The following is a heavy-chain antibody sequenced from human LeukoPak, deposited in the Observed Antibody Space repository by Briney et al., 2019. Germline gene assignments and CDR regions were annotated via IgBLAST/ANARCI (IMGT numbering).Heavy chain of an antibody. CDR2: INHSGST. CDR1: GGSFSGYY. D-gene: IGHD5-12*01. J-gene: IGHJ4*02. V-gene: IGHV4-34*01. CDR3: ARGWLPLFDY. Sequence: PSETLSLICAVYGGSFSGYYWSWIRQPPGKGLEWIGEINHSGSTNYNPSLKSRVTISVDTSKNQFSLKLSSVTAADTAVYYCARGWLPLFDYWGQGTLVTVSS.